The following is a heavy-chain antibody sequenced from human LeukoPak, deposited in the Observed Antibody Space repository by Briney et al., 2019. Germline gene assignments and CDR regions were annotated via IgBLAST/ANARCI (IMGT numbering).Heavy chain of an antibody. V-gene: IGHV4-59*01. J-gene: IGHJ5*02. Sequence: PSETLSLTCTVSGGSISSYYWSWIRQPPGTGLEWIGYIYYSGSTNYNPSLKSRVTISVDTSKNQFSLKLSSVTAADTAVYYCARDEYGSGWGWFDRWGQGTLVTVSS. CDR3: ARDEYGSGWGWFDR. CDR1: GGSISSYY. CDR2: IYYSGST. D-gene: IGHD6-19*01.